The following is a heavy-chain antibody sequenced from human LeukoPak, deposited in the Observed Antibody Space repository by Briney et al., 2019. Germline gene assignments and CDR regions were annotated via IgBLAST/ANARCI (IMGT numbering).Heavy chain of an antibody. Sequence: GGSLSLSCAASGFTFSSYTMNWVRQAPGKGLEWVSSIGSGSSATYYADSVKGRFTISRDNAKNSLYLQMNSLRDEDTAVYYCARVKGVFAPFDSWGQGTPVTVSS. J-gene: IGHJ4*02. CDR1: GFTFSSYT. D-gene: IGHD2-8*01. CDR2: IGSGSSAT. CDR3: ARVKGVFAPFDS. V-gene: IGHV3-48*02.